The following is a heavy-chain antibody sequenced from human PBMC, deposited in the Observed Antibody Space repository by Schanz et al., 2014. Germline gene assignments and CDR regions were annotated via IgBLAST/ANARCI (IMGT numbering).Heavy chain of an antibody. Sequence: VQRGEEGGGVVQPGRSLRLSCAASGFTFSSYSLHWVPPSPGPGLEWVALISYDVNNKYYADSVKGRFTISRDNSKNTLYLRMISLRAEDTAMFYCAREIPAGGHFDYWGQGTLVAVSS. CDR1: GFTFSSYS. D-gene: IGHD2-15*01. CDR2: ISYDVNNK. J-gene: IGHJ4*02. CDR3: AREIPAGGHFDY. V-gene: IGHV3-30*04.